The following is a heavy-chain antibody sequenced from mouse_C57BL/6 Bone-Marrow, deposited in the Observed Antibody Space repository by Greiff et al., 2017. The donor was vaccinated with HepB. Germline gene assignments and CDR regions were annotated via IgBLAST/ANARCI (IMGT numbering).Heavy chain of an antibody. CDR1: GYTFTSYG. CDR2: IYPRSGNT. Sequence: QVQLQQSGAELARPGASVKLSCKASGYTFTSYGISWVKQRTGQGLEWIGEIYPRSGNTYYNEKFKGKATLTADKSSSTAYMELRSLTSEDSAVYFWARGGSITTVVPNYFDYWGQGTTLTVSS. V-gene: IGHV1-81*01. J-gene: IGHJ2*01. CDR3: ARGGSITTVVPNYFDY. D-gene: IGHD1-1*01.